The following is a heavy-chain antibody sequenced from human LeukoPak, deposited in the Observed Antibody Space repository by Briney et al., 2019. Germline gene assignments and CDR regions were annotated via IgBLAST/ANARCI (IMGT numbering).Heavy chain of an antibody. CDR3: ARVWGYFDS. CDR2: INHSGST. J-gene: IGHJ4*02. D-gene: IGHD3-16*01. CDR1: GGSFSGYY. V-gene: IGHV4-34*01. Sequence: PSETLSLTCAVYGGSFSGYYWSWIRQPPGKGLEWIGEINHSGSTNYNPSLESRVTISVDTSKNQFSLKLSSVTAADTAVYYCARVWGYFDSWGQGILVTVSS.